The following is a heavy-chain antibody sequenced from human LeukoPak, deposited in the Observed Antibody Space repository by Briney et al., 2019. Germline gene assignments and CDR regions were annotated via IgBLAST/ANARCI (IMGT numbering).Heavy chain of an antibody. CDR1: GFTLSTYS. CDR2: ISSSSSPT. CDR3: ARESEAGTTFFDY. V-gene: IGHV3-48*01. J-gene: IGHJ4*02. D-gene: IGHD1-1*01. Sequence: GGSLRLSCAASGFTLSTYSMNWVRQAPGKGLEWVSYISSSSSPTYYADSVKGRFTISRDNAKNSLYLQMNSLRAEDTAVYYCARESEAGTTFFDYWGQGTLVTVSS.